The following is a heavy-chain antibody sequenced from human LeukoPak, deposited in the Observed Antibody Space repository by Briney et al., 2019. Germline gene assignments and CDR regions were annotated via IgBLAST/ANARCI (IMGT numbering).Heavy chain of an antibody. J-gene: IGHJ6*02. D-gene: IGHD3-16*01. CDR2: IFYSGIT. CDR1: GVSINSDY. CDR3: ARSAYNHRFALDV. Sequence: RTSETLSLTCTVSGVSINSDYWTWIRQSPGKGLEWIGFIFYSGITNYSPSLKSRVTISVDTSKNQISLRLSSVTAADTAVYYCARSAYNHRFALDVWGPGTTVTVSS. V-gene: IGHV4-59*08.